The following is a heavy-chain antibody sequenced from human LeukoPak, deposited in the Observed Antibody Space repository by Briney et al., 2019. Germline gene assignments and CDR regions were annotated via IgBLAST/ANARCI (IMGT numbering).Heavy chain of an antibody. CDR3: GRVRYHYGTDV. V-gene: IGHV3-7*03. CDR1: GFASSSYW. CDR2: INQDGSDK. J-gene: IGHJ6*04. Sequence: GGSLRVSCVASGFASSSYWMTWVRQAPGKGLEWVASINQDGSDKHYVDSVKGRFKISRNVADNSLYVQMNSLRAEDTAVYYCGRVRYHYGTDVWGKGTTVTVSS. D-gene: IGHD1-14*01.